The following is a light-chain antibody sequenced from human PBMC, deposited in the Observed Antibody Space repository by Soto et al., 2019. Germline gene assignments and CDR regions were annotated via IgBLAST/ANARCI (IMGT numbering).Light chain of an antibody. J-gene: IGLJ1*01. CDR3: CSYAGSSTFYA. CDR1: SSDVGSYNL. CDR2: EGS. V-gene: IGLV2-23*01. Sequence: ITISCIGTSSDVGSYNLVSWYQQHPGKAPKLMIYEGSKRPSGVSNRFSGSKSGNTASLTISGLQAEDEADYYCCSYAGSSTFYAFGTGTKVTVL.